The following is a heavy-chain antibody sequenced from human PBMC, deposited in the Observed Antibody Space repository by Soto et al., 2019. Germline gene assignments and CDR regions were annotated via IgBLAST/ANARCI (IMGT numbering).Heavy chain of an antibody. CDR3: ARGRTDSGWVDY. V-gene: IGHV4-59*01. D-gene: IGHD6-19*01. CDR1: GGSIGTYY. CDR2: IYYSGST. J-gene: IGHJ4*02. Sequence: TLSLTCTVSGGSIGTYYWSWIRQPPGKGLEWIGYIYYSGSTKYNPSLKSRVTISLDTSNNQFSLNLNSITAADTAVYYCARGRTDSGWVDYWGQGTLVTVSS.